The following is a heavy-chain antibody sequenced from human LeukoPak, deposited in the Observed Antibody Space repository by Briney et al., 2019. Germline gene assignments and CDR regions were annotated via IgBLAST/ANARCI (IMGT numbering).Heavy chain of an antibody. CDR3: ARGWVRGAFDY. V-gene: IGHV1-69*13. J-gene: IGHJ4*02. D-gene: IGHD3-10*01. Sequence: GASVKVSCKASGGTFSSYAISWVRQAPGQGLEWMGGIIPIFGTANYAQKFQGRVTITADESTSTAYMELSSLRSEETAVYYCARGWVRGAFDYWGQGTLVTVSS. CDR2: IIPIFGTA. CDR1: GGTFSSYA.